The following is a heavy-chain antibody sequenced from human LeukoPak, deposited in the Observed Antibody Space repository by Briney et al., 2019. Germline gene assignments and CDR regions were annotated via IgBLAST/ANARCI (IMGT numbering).Heavy chain of an antibody. CDR2: ISSSDSTI. CDR1: GFTFSSYE. D-gene: IGHD1-26*01. V-gene: IGHV3-48*03. Sequence: GGSLRLSCAASGFTFSSYEMHWVRQAPGKGLEWVSYISSSDSTIYYADSVKGRFTISRDNAENSLYLQMNSLRAEDTAVYYCARTSGSYLEIAFDIWGQGTMVTVSS. J-gene: IGHJ3*02. CDR3: ARTSGSYLEIAFDI.